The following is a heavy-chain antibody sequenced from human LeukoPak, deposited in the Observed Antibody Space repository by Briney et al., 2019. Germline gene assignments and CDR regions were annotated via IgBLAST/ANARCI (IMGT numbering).Heavy chain of an antibody. CDR2: IRGKANSYAT. J-gene: IGHJ4*02. D-gene: IGHD2-2*02. Sequence: GGSLRLSCAVSGFTFSGSAMHWVRQASGKGLEWIGRIRGKANSYATAYAASLKGRFTISRDDSQNTAYLQMNSLRAEDTAVYYCARDPATYCSSTSCYTEYFDYWGQGTLVTVSS. V-gene: IGHV3-73*01. CDR3: ARDPATYCSSTSCYTEYFDY. CDR1: GFTFSGSA.